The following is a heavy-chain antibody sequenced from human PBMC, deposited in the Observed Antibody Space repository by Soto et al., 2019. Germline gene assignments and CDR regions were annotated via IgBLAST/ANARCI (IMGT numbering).Heavy chain of an antibody. CDR3: ARDWNYGWDY. V-gene: IGHV3-7*03. CDR1: GFPFSSHW. Sequence: EVQLVESGGGLVQPGGSLRLSCAASGFPFSSHWMSWVRQAPGKGLEWVANIKQDGSAKNYVDSVKGRFTISRDNAKNSLDLQMNSLRAEATALSYCARDWNYGWDYWGQGTLVTVSS. CDR2: IKQDGSAK. J-gene: IGHJ4*02. D-gene: IGHD1-7*01.